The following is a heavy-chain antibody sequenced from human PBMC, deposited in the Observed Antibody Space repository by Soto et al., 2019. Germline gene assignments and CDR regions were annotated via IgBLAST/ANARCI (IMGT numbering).Heavy chain of an antibody. CDR2: ISAYNGNT. CDR1: GYTFTSYG. Sequence: ASVKVSCKASGYTFTSYGISWVRQAPGQGLEWMGWISAYNGNTNYAQKLQGRVTMTTDTSTSTAYMELRSLRSDDTAVYYCAREYRSSWNFPFPYYYGMDVWGQGTTVTVSS. D-gene: IGHD6-13*01. CDR3: AREYRSSWNFPFPYYYGMDV. V-gene: IGHV1-18*01. J-gene: IGHJ6*02.